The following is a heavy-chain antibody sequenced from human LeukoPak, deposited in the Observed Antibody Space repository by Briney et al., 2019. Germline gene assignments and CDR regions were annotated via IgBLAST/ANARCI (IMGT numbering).Heavy chain of an antibody. CDR3: ARATMVRGAPPGY. V-gene: IGHV4-34*01. D-gene: IGHD3-10*01. CDR2: INHSGST. J-gene: IGHJ4*02. Sequence: SETLSLTCAVYGGSFSGYYWSWIRQPPGKGLEWIGEINHSGSTNYNPSLKSRVTISVDTSKNQFSLKLSSVTAADTAVYYCARATMVRGAPPGYWGQGTLVTVSS. CDR1: GGSFSGYY.